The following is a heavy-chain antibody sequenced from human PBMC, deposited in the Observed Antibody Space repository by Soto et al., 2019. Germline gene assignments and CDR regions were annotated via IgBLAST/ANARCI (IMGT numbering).Heavy chain of an antibody. V-gene: IGHV4-59*08. D-gene: IGHD6-19*01. CDR1: GGSISSDY. J-gene: IGHJ4*02. CDR3: ASDLNSSGWPFFDY. CDR2: IYYSGST. Sequence: SETLSLTCTVSGGSISSDYWCWIRPPPGKGLEWIGNIYYSGSTNYNPSLKSRVTISVDTSKNQFSLKLSSVTAADTAVYYCASDLNSSGWPFFDYWGQGTLVTVSS.